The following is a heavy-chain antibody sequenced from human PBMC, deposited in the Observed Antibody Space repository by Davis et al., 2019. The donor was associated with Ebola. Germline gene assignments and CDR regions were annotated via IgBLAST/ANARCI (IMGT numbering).Heavy chain of an antibody. Sequence: MPGGSLRLSCAVSGGSISSGGYSWSWIRQPPGKGLEWIGYIYYSGSTNYNPSLKSRVTISVDTSKNQFSLKLSSVTAADTAVYYCATTDDYWGQGTLVTVSS. D-gene: IGHD4-11*01. CDR2: IYYSGST. CDR1: GGSISSGGYS. J-gene: IGHJ4*02. V-gene: IGHV4-61*08. CDR3: ATTDDY.